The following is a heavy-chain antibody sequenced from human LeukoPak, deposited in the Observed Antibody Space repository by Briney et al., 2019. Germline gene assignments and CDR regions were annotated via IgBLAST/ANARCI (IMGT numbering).Heavy chain of an antibody. J-gene: IGHJ3*02. D-gene: IGHD2-21*02. V-gene: IGHV3-66*01. CDR1: GFTVSSNY. CDR2: IYSGGST. Sequence: GGSLRLSCAASGFTVSSNYMSWVRQAPGKGLEWVSVIYSGGSTYYADSVKGRFTISRDNSKNTLYLQMNSLRAEDTAVYYCATTYCGGDCYSVRDAFDIWGQGTMVTVSS. CDR3: ATTYCGGDCYSVRDAFDI.